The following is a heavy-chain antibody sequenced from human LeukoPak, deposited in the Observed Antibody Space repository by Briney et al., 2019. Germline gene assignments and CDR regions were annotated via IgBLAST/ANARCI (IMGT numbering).Heavy chain of an antibody. V-gene: IGHV4-34*01. D-gene: IGHD6-6*01. CDR1: GGSFSDYY. CDR2: IYHSGSA. Sequence: SETLSLTCAVYGGSFSDYYWSWIRQPPGKGLEWIGEIYHSGSANYNPSLKSRVTMSVDTSKNQFSLKLSSVTAADTAVYYCARERIAARYFDYWGQGTLVTVSS. J-gene: IGHJ4*02. CDR3: ARERIAARYFDY.